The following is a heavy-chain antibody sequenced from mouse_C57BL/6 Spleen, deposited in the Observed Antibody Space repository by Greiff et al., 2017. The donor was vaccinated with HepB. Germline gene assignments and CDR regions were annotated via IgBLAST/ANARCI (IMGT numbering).Heavy chain of an antibody. D-gene: IGHD2-10*02. CDR1: GYAFSSYW. CDR3: ARRYGNYVNWYFDV. CDR2: IYPGDGDT. Sequence: QVQLQQSGAELVKPGASVKISCKASGYAFSSYWMNWVKQRPGKGLEWIGQIYPGDGDTNYNGKFKGKATLTADKSSSTAYMQLSSLTSEDSAVYFCARRYGNYVNWYFDVWGTGTTVTVSS. V-gene: IGHV1-80*01. J-gene: IGHJ1*03.